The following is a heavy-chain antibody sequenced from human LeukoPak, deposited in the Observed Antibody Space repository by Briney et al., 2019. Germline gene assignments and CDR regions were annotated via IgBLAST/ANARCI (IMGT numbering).Heavy chain of an antibody. D-gene: IGHD3-22*01. V-gene: IGHV1-69*05. Sequence: SVKVSCKASGGTFSSYAISWVRQAPGQGLEWMGGIIPIFGTANYAQKFQGRVTITTDESTSTAYMELSSLRSEDTAVYYCARKGDYYDSSGYYDYFDYWGQGTLVTISS. CDR1: GGTFSSYA. CDR2: IIPIFGTA. J-gene: IGHJ4*02. CDR3: ARKGDYYDSSGYYDYFDY.